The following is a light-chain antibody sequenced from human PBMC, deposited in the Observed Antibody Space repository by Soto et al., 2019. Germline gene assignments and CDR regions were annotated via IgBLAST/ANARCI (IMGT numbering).Light chain of an antibody. V-gene: IGLV1-40*01. Sequence: QSVLTQAPSVSGAPGQRITISCAGSSSNIGGGYEVHWYQQLPGTAPKLLIYDNNHRPSGVPDRFSGSKSGTSASLAITGLEAEDEADYYCQSYDSSRSASVFGGGTKVTVL. CDR1: SSNIGGGYE. J-gene: IGLJ3*02. CDR3: QSYDSSRSASV. CDR2: DNN.